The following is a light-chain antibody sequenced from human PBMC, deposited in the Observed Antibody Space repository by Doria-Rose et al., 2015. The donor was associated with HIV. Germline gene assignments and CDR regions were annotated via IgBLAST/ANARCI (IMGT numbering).Light chain of an antibody. J-gene: IGKJ1*01. V-gene: IGKV3-20*01. CDR1: QSFSSTY. CDR2: DGS. Sequence: TQSPGTLSLSPGERATLSCRASQSFSSTYLAWYQQKPGQAPSLLIYDGSTRATGIPDRFSASGSGTGFTLIINRLEPEDFALYYCHQYGTSWTFGQGTKVEI. CDR3: HQYGTSWT.